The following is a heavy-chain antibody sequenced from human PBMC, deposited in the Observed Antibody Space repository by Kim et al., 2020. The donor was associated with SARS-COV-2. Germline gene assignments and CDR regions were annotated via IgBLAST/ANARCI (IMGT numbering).Heavy chain of an antibody. J-gene: IGHJ4*02. CDR2: IYYSGST. V-gene: IGHV4-31*03. CDR3: ARVDEYSPYYFDY. D-gene: IGHD6-6*01. Sequence: SETLSLTCTVSGGSISSGGYYWSWIRQHPGKGLEWIGYIYYSGSTYYNPSLKSRVTISVDTSKNQFSLKLSSVTAADTAVYYCARVDEYSPYYFDYWGQGTLVTVSS. CDR1: GGSISSGGYY.